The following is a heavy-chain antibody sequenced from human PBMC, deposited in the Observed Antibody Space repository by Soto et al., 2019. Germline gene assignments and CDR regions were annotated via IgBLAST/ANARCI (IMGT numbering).Heavy chain of an antibody. J-gene: IGHJ4*02. CDR1: GFIFDDYA. CDR2: ISLNSGTI. CDR3: TKGRSTSCFATVDY. D-gene: IGHD2-2*01. Sequence: EVQLVESGGGLVQPGRSLRLSCAASGFIFDDYAMHWVRQAPGNGLEWVSSISLNSGTIVYADSVKGRFTISRDNAKNSLYMQMNSLRTVDTAFYYCTKGRSTSCFATVDYWGQGTLVTVSS. V-gene: IGHV3-9*01.